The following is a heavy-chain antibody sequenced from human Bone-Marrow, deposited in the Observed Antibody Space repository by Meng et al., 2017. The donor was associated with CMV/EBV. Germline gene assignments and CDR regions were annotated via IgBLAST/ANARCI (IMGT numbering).Heavy chain of an antibody. J-gene: IGHJ4*02. D-gene: IGHD6-13*01. CDR2: IYYSGST. CDR3: ARTIAAAGTFPFDY. CDR1: GGSISSGGYY. V-gene: IGHV4-31*03. Sequence: SETLSLTCTVSGGSISSGGYYWSWIRQHPGKGLEWIGYIYYSGSTYYNPSLKSRVTISVDTSKNQFSLKLSSVTAADTAVYYCARTIAAAGTFPFDYWGQGTLVTVSS.